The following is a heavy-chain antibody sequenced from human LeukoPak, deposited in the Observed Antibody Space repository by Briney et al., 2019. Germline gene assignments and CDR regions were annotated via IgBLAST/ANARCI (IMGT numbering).Heavy chain of an antibody. CDR3: AGAHCSGGSCYPPSWFDP. CDR1: GGTFSSYA. Sequence: SVKVSCKASGGTFSSYAISWVRQAPGQGLEWMGGIIPIFGTANYAQKFQGRVTITTDESTSTAYTELSSLRSEDTAVYYCAGAHCSGGSCYPPSWFDPWGQGTLVTVSS. D-gene: IGHD2-15*01. V-gene: IGHV1-69*05. CDR2: IIPIFGTA. J-gene: IGHJ5*02.